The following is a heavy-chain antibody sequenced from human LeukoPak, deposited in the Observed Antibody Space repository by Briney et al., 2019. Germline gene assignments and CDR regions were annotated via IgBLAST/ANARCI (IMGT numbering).Heavy chain of an antibody. J-gene: IGHJ6*02. CDR3: ARTSIVATIVHYYYYYYGMDV. Sequence: ASVKVSCKASGYTFTGYYMHWVRQATGQGLEWMGWMNPNSGNTGYAQKFQGRVTMTRNTSISTAYMELSSLRSEDTAVYYCARTSIVATIVHYYYYYYGMDVWGQGTTVTVSS. V-gene: IGHV1-8*02. CDR1: GYTFTGYY. CDR2: MNPNSGNT. D-gene: IGHD5-12*01.